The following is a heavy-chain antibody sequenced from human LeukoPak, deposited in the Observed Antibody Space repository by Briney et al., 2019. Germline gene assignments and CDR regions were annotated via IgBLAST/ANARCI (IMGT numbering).Heavy chain of an antibody. V-gene: IGHV1-8*03. J-gene: IGHJ3*02. Sequence: ASVKVSCKASGYTFTSYDINWVRQATGQGLEWMGWMNPNSGNTGYAQKFQGRVTITRNTSISTAYMELSSLRSEDTAVYYCARVVSRMYYDFWSGPAEAFDIWGQGTMVTVSS. CDR2: MNPNSGNT. CDR1: GYTFTSYD. CDR3: ARVVSRMYYDFWSGPAEAFDI. D-gene: IGHD3-3*01.